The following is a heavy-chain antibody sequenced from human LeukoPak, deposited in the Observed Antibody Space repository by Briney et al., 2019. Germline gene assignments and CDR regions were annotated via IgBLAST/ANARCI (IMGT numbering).Heavy chain of an antibody. D-gene: IGHD6-6*01. CDR2: INPSGGST. J-gene: IGHJ6*02. CDR1: GYTFTGYY. Sequence: ASVKVSCKASGYTFTGYYMHWVRQAPGQGLEWMGIINPSGGSTSYAQKFQGRVTMTRDTSTSTVYMELSSLRSEDTAVYYCARPPTSIHGMDVWGQGTTVTVSS. V-gene: IGHV1-46*01. CDR3: ARPPTSIHGMDV.